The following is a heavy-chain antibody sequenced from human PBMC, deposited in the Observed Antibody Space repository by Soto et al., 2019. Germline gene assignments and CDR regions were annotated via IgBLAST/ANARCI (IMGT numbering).Heavy chain of an antibody. J-gene: IGHJ3*02. V-gene: IGHV4-30-4*01. CDR3: ARVARDSSDAFDI. CDR2: IYYSGSA. D-gene: IGHD3-22*01. CDR1: CGSISSGYYY. Sequence: TLSLTCTLSCGSISSGYYYWSWIRHPPGKGLEWIGYIYYSGSAHYNPSLKSRVTISVDMSKNQFSLKLSSVTAADTAVYYCARVARDSSDAFDIWGQGTMVAVS.